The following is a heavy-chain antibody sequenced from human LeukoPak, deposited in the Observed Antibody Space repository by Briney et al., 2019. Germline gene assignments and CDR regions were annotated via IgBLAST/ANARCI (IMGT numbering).Heavy chain of an antibody. CDR3: AKDISLWTYYYYGMDV. D-gene: IGHD2/OR15-2a*01. CDR2: IWYDGSNK. CDR1: GFTFSSYG. V-gene: IGHV3-30*02. Sequence: GGSLRLSCAASGFTFSSYGMHWVRQAPGKGLEWVAVIWYDGSNKYYADSVKGRFTISRDNSKNTLYLQMNSLRAEDTAVYYCAKDISLWTYYYYGMDVWGQGTTVTVSS. J-gene: IGHJ6*02.